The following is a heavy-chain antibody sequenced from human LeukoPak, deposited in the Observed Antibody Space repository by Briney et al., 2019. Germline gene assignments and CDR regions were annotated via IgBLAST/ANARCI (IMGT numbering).Heavy chain of an antibody. CDR3: ARDHAAAAGNSPVDY. Sequence: GGSLRLSCATSGFSFSSYAMSWVRQAPGKGLEWVSAISGSGGSTYYADSVKGRFTISRDNSKNSLYLQMNSLRAEDTAVYYCARDHAAAAGNSPVDYWGQGTLVTVSS. CDR2: ISGSGGST. V-gene: IGHV3-23*01. CDR1: GFSFSSYA. J-gene: IGHJ4*02. D-gene: IGHD6-13*01.